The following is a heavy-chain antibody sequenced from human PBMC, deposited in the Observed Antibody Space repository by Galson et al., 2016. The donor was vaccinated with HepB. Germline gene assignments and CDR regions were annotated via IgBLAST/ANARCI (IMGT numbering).Heavy chain of an antibody. CDR2: ISSSGRTV. CDR3: ARGPPFYDIVTGYQHFDF. D-gene: IGHD3-9*01. J-gene: IGHJ4*02. CDR1: GFTFSAYS. Sequence: SLRLSCAASGFTFSAYSMNWVRQAPGKGLEWVSFISSSGRTVYYADSVKGRFTISRDKGSNSLYLQMERLTVGDTAMYYRARGPPFYDIVTGYQHFDFWGQGSLVTVSS. V-gene: IGHV3-48*01.